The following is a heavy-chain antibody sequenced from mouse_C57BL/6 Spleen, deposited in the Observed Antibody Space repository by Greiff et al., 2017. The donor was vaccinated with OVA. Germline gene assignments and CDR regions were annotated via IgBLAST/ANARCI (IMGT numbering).Heavy chain of an antibody. Sequence: VQLQQPGAELVMPGASVKLSCKASGYTFTSYWMHWVKQRPGQGLEWIGEIDPSDSYTNYNQKFKGKSTLTVDKSSSTAYMQLSSLTSEDSAVYYCARYGYYGSSHGDYWGQGTTLTVSS. J-gene: IGHJ2*01. CDR2: IDPSDSYT. D-gene: IGHD1-1*01. V-gene: IGHV1-69*01. CDR1: GYTFTSYW. CDR3: ARYGYYGSSHGDY.